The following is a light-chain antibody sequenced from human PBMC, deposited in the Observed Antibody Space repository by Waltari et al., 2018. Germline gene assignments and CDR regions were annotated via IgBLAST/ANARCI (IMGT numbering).Light chain of an antibody. J-gene: IGKJ3*01. V-gene: IGKV4-1*01. CDR2: WAS. CDR3: HQYYSVPFT. CDR1: QRVLYSSDNKNY. Sequence: DIVMTQSPAPLAASLGERAPITRRSTQRVLYSSDNKNYLAWYQQKPGQPPKLLIYWASTRESGVPDRFSGSGSGTDFTLTISSLQAEDVAVYYCHQYYSVPFTFGPGTKVDIK.